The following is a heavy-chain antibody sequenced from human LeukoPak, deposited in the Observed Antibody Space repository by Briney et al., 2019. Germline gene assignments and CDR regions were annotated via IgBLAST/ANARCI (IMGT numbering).Heavy chain of an antibody. CDR1: GGSISSYY. Sequence: SETLSLTCTVSGGSISSYYWSWIRQPPGKGLEWIGYIYYSGSTNYNPSLKSRVTISVDTSKNQFSLKLSSVTAADTAVYYCARDGGSGWSRDYFDYWGQGTLVTVSS. D-gene: IGHD6-13*01. J-gene: IGHJ4*02. V-gene: IGHV4-59*01. CDR3: ARDGGSGWSRDYFDY. CDR2: IYYSGST.